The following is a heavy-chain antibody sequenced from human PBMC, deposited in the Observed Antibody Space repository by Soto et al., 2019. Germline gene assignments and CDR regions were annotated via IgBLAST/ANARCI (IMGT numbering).Heavy chain of an antibody. CDR3: XXXXXXXXXXPGGMDV. CDR2: TWYDGKNK. Sequence: QVQLVESGGGVVQPGRSLRLSCAASGFTFSSYGMHWVRQAPGKGLEWVAVTWYDGKNKYYADSVKGRFTISRDNSKXXXXXXXXXXXXXXXXXXXXXXXXXXXXXXPGGMDVWGQGTTVTVSS. CDR1: GFTFSSYG. V-gene: IGHV3-33*01. J-gene: IGHJ6*02.